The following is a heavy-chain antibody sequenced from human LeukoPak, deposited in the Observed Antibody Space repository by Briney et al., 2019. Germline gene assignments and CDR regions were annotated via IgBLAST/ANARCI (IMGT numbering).Heavy chain of an antibody. D-gene: IGHD3-22*01. CDR2: ISWDGGGT. J-gene: IGHJ4*02. Sequence: GGSLRLSCAASGFTFDDYAMHWVRQAPGKGLEWVSLISWDGGGTYYADSVKGRFTISRDNSKNSLYLQMNSLRAEDTALYYCAKEVAPYDSSGSPFDYWGQGTLVTVSS. CDR3: AKEVAPYDSSGSPFDY. CDR1: GFTFDDYA. V-gene: IGHV3-43D*03.